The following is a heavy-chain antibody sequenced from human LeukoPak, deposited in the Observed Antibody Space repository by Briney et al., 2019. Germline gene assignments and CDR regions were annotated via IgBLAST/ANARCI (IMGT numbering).Heavy chain of an antibody. Sequence: GASVKVSCKASGYTFTGYYMHWVRQAPGQGLEWMGWINPNSGGTNYAQKFQGRVTMTRDTSISTAYMEPSRLRSDDTAVYYCARDQDDGSYSVDYWGQGTLVTVSS. CDR2: INPNSGGT. D-gene: IGHD1-26*01. CDR1: GYTFTGYY. V-gene: IGHV1-2*02. J-gene: IGHJ4*02. CDR3: ARDQDDGSYSVDY.